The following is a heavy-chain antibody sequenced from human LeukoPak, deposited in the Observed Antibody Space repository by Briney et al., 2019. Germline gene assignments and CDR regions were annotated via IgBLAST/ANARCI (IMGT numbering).Heavy chain of an antibody. D-gene: IGHD6-19*01. CDR1: GFTFSSYE. Sequence: GGSLRLSCAASGFTFSSYEMNWVRQAPGEGPEWVSYISTTGSSIYYADSVKGRFTISRDNVKNLLYLQMNSLRAEDTAVYYCARVQRGIAVALDDWGQGTLATVSS. CDR3: ARVQRGIAVALDD. CDR2: ISTTGSSI. V-gene: IGHV3-48*03. J-gene: IGHJ4*02.